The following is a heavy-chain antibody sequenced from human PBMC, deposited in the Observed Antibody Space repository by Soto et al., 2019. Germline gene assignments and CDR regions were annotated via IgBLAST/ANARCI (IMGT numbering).Heavy chain of an antibody. J-gene: IGHJ4*02. CDR3: ARDRYYDWLFTPVNFDY. CDR2: ISAYNGNT. V-gene: IGHV1-18*01. Sequence: GASVKVSCKASGYTFTSYGISWVRQAPGQGLEWMGWISAYNGNTNYAQKLQGRVTMTTDTSTSTAYMELRSLRSDDTAVYYCARDRYYDWLFTPVNFDYWGQGTLVTVSS. D-gene: IGHD3-9*01. CDR1: GYTFTSYG.